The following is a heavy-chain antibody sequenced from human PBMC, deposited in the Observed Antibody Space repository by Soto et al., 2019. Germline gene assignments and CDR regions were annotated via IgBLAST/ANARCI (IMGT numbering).Heavy chain of an antibody. CDR3: ARRRREYSGYDSTIWFDP. Sequence: QLQLQESGPGLVKPSETLSLTCTVSGGSISSSSYYWGWIRQPPGKGLEWIGSIYYSVSTYYNPSLKRRVTISVDTSKNQFSLKLSSVTAADTAVYYCARRRREYSGYDSTIWFDPWGQGTLVTVSS. D-gene: IGHD5-12*01. CDR1: GGSISSSSYY. CDR2: IYYSVST. J-gene: IGHJ5*02. V-gene: IGHV4-39*01.